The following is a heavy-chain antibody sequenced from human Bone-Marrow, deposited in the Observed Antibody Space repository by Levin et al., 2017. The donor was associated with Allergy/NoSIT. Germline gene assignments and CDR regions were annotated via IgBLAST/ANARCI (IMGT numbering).Heavy chain of an antibody. Sequence: LSLTCAASGLSFSNYDMNWVRQAPGKGLEWVSSISGGSSRIYYADSVKGRFTLSRDNAKNSLYLQMNSLRVEDTDVYYCASWAMFYYDGSDFDYFYYGMDVWGQGTTVTVSS. D-gene: IGHD3-16*01. J-gene: IGHJ6*02. CDR3: ASWAMFYYDGSDFDYFYYGMDV. V-gene: IGHV3-21*04. CDR2: ISGGSSRI. CDR1: GLSFSNYD.